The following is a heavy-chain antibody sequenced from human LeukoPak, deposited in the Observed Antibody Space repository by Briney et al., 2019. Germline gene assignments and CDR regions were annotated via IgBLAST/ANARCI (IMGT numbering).Heavy chain of an antibody. CDR1: GYTFTSYD. Sequence: ASVKVSCKASGYTFTSYDINWVRQATGQGLEWIGWMNPNSGNTGYAQKFQGRVTMTRNTSISTAYMELSSLRSEDTAVYYCARGGGYCSSTSCPWNYYYYYMDVWGKGTTVTVSS. CDR3: ARGGGYCSSTSCPWNYYYYYMDV. CDR2: MNPNSGNT. V-gene: IGHV1-8*01. D-gene: IGHD2-2*01. J-gene: IGHJ6*03.